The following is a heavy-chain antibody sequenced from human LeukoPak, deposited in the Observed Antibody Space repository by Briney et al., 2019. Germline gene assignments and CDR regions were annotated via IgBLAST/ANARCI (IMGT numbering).Heavy chain of an antibody. CDR1: GYTFTGYY. V-gene: IGHV1-2*02. Sequence: ASVKVSRKASGYTFTGYYMHWVRQAPGQGLEWMGWINPNSGGTNYAQKFQGRVTMTRDTSISTAYMELSRLRSGDTAVYYCARVPGYSYGFFDPWGQGTLVTVSS. J-gene: IGHJ5*02. CDR3: ARVPGYSYGFFDP. D-gene: IGHD5-18*01. CDR2: INPNSGGT.